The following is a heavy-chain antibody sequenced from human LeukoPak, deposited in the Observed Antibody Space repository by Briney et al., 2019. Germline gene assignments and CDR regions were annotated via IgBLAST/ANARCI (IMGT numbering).Heavy chain of an antibody. J-gene: IGHJ4*02. V-gene: IGHV3-23*01. CDR1: GFTFSSYA. D-gene: IGHD3-10*01. Sequence: GGSLRLSCAASGFTFSSYAMSWVRLAPGKGLEWVSAITGSGGGTYYADSVKGRFTISRDNSKNTLHLQMNSLRADDTAVYYCAKDKAGSGTYYFSDSWSQGTLVTVSS. CDR3: AKDKAGSGTYYFSDS. CDR2: ITGSGGGT.